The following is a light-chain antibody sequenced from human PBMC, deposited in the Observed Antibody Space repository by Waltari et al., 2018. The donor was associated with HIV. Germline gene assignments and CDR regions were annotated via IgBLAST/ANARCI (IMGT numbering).Light chain of an antibody. V-gene: IGKV2-28*01. J-gene: IGKJ2*01. CDR2: LGS. CDR1: HSLLHKNGYNY. Sequence: IVLTQSPPSLPVTPGEPASISCRSRHSLLHKNGYNYLDCDVQKPGLSPQLLIYLGSSRAPGVPDRFSGGGSGTNFTLKISRLQTQDVGVYYCMQGLQTRAYTFGQGTKLQIK. CDR3: MQGLQTRAYT.